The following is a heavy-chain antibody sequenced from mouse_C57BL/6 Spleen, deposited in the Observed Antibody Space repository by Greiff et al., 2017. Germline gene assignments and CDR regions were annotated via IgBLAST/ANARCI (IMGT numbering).Heavy chain of an antibody. J-gene: IGHJ4*01. V-gene: IGHV1-61*01. D-gene: IGHD1-1*01. CDR2: IHPPDSDT. Sequence: QVQLQQPGAELVRPGSSVKLSCKASGYTFTSYWMDWVKQRPGQGLEWIGNIHPPDSDTPYNQKFKNKATLTVAKSSSTAYMQLSNLTTEDSAVYYCARTEYYGSSLYAMDYWGQGTSVTVSS. CDR3: ARTEYYGSSLYAMDY. CDR1: GYTFTSYW.